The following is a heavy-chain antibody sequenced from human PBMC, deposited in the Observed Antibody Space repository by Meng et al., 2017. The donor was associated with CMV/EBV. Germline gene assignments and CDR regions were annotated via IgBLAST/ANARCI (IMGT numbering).Heavy chain of an antibody. V-gene: IGHV4-59*01. CDR1: GGSINTYY. J-gene: IGHJ6*02. CDR2: VYYNGST. Sequence: SETLSLTCTVSGGSINTYYWNWIRQPPGKGLEWIGYVYYNGSTNYSPSLKSRVTISVDTSKNQFSLKLSSVTAADTAVYFFARDSTSRGFYYYGMNVWGQGTTVTVSS. D-gene: IGHD3-10*01. CDR3: ARDSTSRGFYYYGMNV.